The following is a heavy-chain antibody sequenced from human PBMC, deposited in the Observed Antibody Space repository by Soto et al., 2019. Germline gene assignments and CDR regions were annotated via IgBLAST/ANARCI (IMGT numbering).Heavy chain of an antibody. D-gene: IGHD4-17*01. CDR1: GFTFGRHG. CDR2: IGSDGRRA. CDR3: ARDDDYGDNGGDY. J-gene: IGHJ4*02. V-gene: IGHV3-33*01. Sequence: QVQLVESGGGVVQPGGSLRLSCAASGFTFGRHGMHWVRQAPGKGLEWVAVIGSDGRRASYADSVKGRFTISRDNGQNTLYLQMNRLRAVETAVYYCARDDDYGDNGGDYWGQGNLVTVSS.